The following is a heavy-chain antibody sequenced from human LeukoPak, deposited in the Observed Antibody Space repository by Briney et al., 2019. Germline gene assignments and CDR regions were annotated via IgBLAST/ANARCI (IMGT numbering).Heavy chain of an antibody. D-gene: IGHD4-11*01. CDR3: ARDRAVNYNWFDP. CDR1: GGSISSGGYY. J-gene: IGHJ5*02. CDR2: IYYSGST. V-gene: IGHV4-31*03. Sequence: SETLSLTCTVSGGSISSGGYYWSWIRQHPGKGLEWIGYIYYSGSTYYNPSLKSRVTISVDTSENQFSLKLTSVTAADTAVYYCARDRAVNYNWFDPWGQGTLVSVSS.